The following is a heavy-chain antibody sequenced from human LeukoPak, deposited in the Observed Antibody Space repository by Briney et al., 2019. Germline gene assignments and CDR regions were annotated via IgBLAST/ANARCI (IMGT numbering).Heavy chain of an antibody. Sequence: GGSLRLSCAASGFTFSRAWMSWIRQAPGKGLEWVSYISSSGSTIYYADSVKGRFTISRDNAKNSLYLQMNRLRAGDTAVYYCAREVTMVRGVIYWGQGTLVTVTS. CDR3: AREVTMVRGVIY. J-gene: IGHJ4*02. CDR2: ISSSGSTI. CDR1: GFTFSRAW. V-gene: IGHV3-11*01. D-gene: IGHD3-10*01.